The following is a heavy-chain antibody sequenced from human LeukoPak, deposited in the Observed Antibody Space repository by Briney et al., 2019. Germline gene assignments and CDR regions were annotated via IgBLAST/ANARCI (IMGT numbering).Heavy chain of an antibody. Sequence: GGSLRLSCAASGFTVSRNYMSWVRQAPGKGLEWVSVIYSGGRTYYADSVKGRFTISRDNSKNTLYLQMNSLRAEETAVYYCARAGPSSSWHLFDYWGQGTLVTVSS. CDR2: IYSGGRT. V-gene: IGHV3-66*01. CDR1: GFTVSRNY. D-gene: IGHD6-13*01. CDR3: ARAGPSSSWHLFDY. J-gene: IGHJ4*02.